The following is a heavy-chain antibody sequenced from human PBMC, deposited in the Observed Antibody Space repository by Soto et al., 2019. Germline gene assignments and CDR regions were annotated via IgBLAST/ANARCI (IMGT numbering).Heavy chain of an antibody. CDR3: TRLIHCLATACYFDT. CDR1: GGSISSTSDF. J-gene: IGHJ4*02. CDR2: VHYSGTT. V-gene: IGHV4-39*01. Sequence: PSETLSLTCTVSGGSISSTSDFWAWVRQPPGRGLQWIGSVHYSGTTYYDPSLQSRVIVSGDTSKNQFSLKLRSVTATDAAVYFCTRLIHCLATACYFDTWSQGTLVTVSS. D-gene: IGHD2-21*02.